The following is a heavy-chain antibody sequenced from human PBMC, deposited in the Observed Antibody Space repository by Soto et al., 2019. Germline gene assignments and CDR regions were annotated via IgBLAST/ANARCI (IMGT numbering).Heavy chain of an antibody. J-gene: IGHJ4*02. D-gene: IGHD2-2*01. CDR3: ATGNPRTEYCSSTSCY. CDR2: FDPEDGET. V-gene: IGHV1-24*01. Sequence: ASVKVSCKVSGYTLTELSMHWVRQAPGKGLEWMGGFDPEDGETIYAQKFQGRVTMTEDTSTDTAYMELSSLRSEDTAVYYCATGNPRTEYCSSTSCYWGQGTLVTVSS. CDR1: GYTLTELS.